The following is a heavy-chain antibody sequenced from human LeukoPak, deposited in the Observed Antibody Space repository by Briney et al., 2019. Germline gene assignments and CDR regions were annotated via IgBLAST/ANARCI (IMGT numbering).Heavy chain of an antibody. J-gene: IGHJ5*01. CDR2: IYNGRTT. D-gene: IGHD4-23*01. Sequence: GSLRLSCAASGFTFSSYAMHWVRQPPGKDLEWIGSIYNGRTTFSNPSLNSRVTISIVTSKNQFSLQLNSVTAADTAVYYCVRHDGRSGGTMGAFDSWGQGSLVTVSS. CDR3: VRHDGRSGGTMGAFDS. CDR1: GFTFSSYAMH. V-gene: IGHV4-39*01.